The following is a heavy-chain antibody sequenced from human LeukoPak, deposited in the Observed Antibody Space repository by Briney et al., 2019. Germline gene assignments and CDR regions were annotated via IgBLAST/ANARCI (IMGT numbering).Heavy chain of an antibody. CDR2: LQYHGGDI. CDR3: ARDRGSTAVVRGVNHC. V-gene: IGHV3-30*02. J-gene: IGHJ4*02. Sequence: GGSLRLSCAASGFTFSNYGMHWVRQAPDKGLEWVAFLQYHGGDIHYADSVEGRFTISRDNSKNTLYLQMNSLRPEDTAVYYCARDRGSTAVVRGVNHCWGQGTLVTVSS. CDR1: GFTFSNYG. D-gene: IGHD3-10*01.